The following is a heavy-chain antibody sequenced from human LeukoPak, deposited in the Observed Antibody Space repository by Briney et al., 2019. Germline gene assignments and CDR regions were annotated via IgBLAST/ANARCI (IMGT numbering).Heavy chain of an antibody. CDR2: IWYDGSNK. CDR3: ASAAMVRGVISAGLDR. Sequence: GRSLRLSCAASGFTFSSYGMHWVRQAPGKGLEGVAVIWYDGSNKYYADSVKGRFTISRNNSKNTLYLRMNSLRAEDTAVYYCASAAMVRGVISAGLDRWGQGTLVTVSS. V-gene: IGHV3-33*01. D-gene: IGHD3-10*01. CDR1: GFTFSSYG. J-gene: IGHJ4*02.